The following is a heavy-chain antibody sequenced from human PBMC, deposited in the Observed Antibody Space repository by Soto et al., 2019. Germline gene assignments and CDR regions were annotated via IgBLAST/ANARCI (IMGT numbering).Heavy chain of an antibody. D-gene: IGHD2-2*01. Sequence: QVQLVQSGAEVKKPGASVKVSCKASGYTFTSYGICWVRQAPGQGLEWMGWISGYNGNTNYAQNLQGRVTMTTDQSTSTVYMELRSLRSDDTAVYYCARRCSSTRCLDLWGRGTLVIVSS. CDR2: ISGYNGNT. CDR1: GYTFTSYG. CDR3: ARRCSSTRCLDL. V-gene: IGHV1-18*01. J-gene: IGHJ2*01.